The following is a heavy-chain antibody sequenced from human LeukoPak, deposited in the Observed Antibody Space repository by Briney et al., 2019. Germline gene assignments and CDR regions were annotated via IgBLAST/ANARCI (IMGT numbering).Heavy chain of an antibody. CDR2: IYYSGTT. J-gene: IGHJ4*02. Sequence: SETLSLTWTVSGGSISSYYWSWIRQPPGKGLEWIGYIYYSGTTNYNPSLKSRVTISVDTSKNQFSLKLSSVAAADTAVYYCARGVYIAAAQYGYWGQGTLVTVSS. V-gene: IGHV4-59*01. CDR3: ARGVYIAAAQYGY. D-gene: IGHD6-13*01. CDR1: GGSISSYY.